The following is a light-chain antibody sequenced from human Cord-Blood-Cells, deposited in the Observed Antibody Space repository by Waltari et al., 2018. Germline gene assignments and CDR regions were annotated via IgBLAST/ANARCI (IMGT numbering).Light chain of an antibody. CDR2: EVS. Sequence: QSALTQPASVSGSPGQSITIPCPGTSSDVGSSNLASRYQQHPGKAPKLIIYEVSKRPSGVSNRFSGSKSGNTASLTISGLQAEDEADYYCCSYAGSSTYVVFGGGTKLTVL. V-gene: IGLV2-23*02. CDR3: CSYAGSSTYVV. CDR1: SSDVGSSNL. J-gene: IGLJ2*01.